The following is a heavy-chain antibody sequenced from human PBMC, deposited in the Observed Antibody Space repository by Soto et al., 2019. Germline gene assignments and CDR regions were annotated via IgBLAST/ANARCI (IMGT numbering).Heavy chain of an antibody. CDR2: IYYSGST. CDR1: GGSISSGGYY. J-gene: IGHJ6*02. Sequence: TLSLTCTVSGGSISSGGYYWSWIRHHPGKGLEWIGYIYYSGSTYYNPSLKSRVTISVDTSKNQFSLKLSSVTAADTAVYYCARSPPAGKEAIFGVVIYPYYYYGMDVWGQGTTVTVSS. D-gene: IGHD3-3*01. CDR3: ARSPPAGKEAIFGVVIYPYYYYGMDV. V-gene: IGHV4-31*03.